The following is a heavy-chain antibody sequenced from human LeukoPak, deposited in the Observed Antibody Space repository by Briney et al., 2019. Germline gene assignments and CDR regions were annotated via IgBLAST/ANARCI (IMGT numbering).Heavy chain of an antibody. V-gene: IGHV3-30*18. D-gene: IGHD5-18*01. CDR1: GFTFSSYG. CDR2: IASDGRDK. Sequence: GGSLRLSCAASGFTFSSYGMHWARQAPGKGLGWVAVIASDGRDKHSADSVKGRFTISRDNSKNTLYLQMNGLRAEDTAVYYCAKERWSGYSHGYEDYWGQGTLVTVSS. CDR3: AKERWSGYSHGYEDY. J-gene: IGHJ4*02.